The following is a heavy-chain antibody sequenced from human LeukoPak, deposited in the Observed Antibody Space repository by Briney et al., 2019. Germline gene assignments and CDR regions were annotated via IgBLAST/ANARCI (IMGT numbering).Heavy chain of an antibody. CDR3: ARDQRGYGDSSGASKWIDP. Sequence: ASVKVSCKASDTFPSYGINWVRQAPGQGLEWMGWISPYNGNTKYAEKIQRRVTITTDTSTSTAYMELRSLSSDGTAVYYCARDQRGYGDSSGASKWIDPWGQGTLVTVSS. D-gene: IGHD4-17*01. CDR1: DTFPSYG. J-gene: IGHJ5*02. CDR2: ISPYNGNT. V-gene: IGHV1-18*01.